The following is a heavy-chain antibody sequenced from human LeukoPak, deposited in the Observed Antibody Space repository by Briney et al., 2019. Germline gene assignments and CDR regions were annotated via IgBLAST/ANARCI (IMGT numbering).Heavy chain of an antibody. CDR2: IYSGGST. D-gene: IGHD6-19*01. CDR3: ARSTPERSGWYDY. Sequence: PGGSLRLSCAASGFTVSSNYMSWVRQAPGKGLEWVSVIYSGGSTYYADSMKGRFTISRDNSKNTLYLQMNSLRAEGTAVYYCARSTPERSGWYDYWGQGTLVTVSS. V-gene: IGHV3-53*01. J-gene: IGHJ4*02. CDR1: GFTVSSNY.